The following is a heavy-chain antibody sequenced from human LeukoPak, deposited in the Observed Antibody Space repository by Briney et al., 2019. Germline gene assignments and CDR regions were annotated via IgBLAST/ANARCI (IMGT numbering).Heavy chain of an antibody. Sequence: PGGSLRLSCAASGFTFSSYAMSWVRQAPGKGLEWVSAISGSGGSTYYADSVKGRFTISRDNSKNTLYLQMNSLRAEDTAVYYCANSSRGYYYYYMDVWGKGTTVTVSS. CDR1: GFTFSSYA. D-gene: IGHD3-10*01. V-gene: IGHV3-23*01. J-gene: IGHJ6*03. CDR3: ANSSRGYYYYYMDV. CDR2: ISGSGGST.